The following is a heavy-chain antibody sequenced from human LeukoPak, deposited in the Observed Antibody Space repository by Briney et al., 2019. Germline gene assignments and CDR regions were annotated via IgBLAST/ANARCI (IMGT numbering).Heavy chain of an antibody. D-gene: IGHD2-2*01. V-gene: IGHV1-69*13. Sequence: GASVKVSCKASGYTFTSYGISWVRQAPGQGLEWMGGIIPIFGTANYAQKFQGRVTITADESTSTAYMELSSLRSEDTAVYYCASFGAYCSSTSCYEGDSYYYYGMDVWGQGTTVTVSS. CDR1: GYTFTSYG. CDR3: ASFGAYCSSTSCYEGDSYYYYGMDV. CDR2: IIPIFGTA. J-gene: IGHJ6*02.